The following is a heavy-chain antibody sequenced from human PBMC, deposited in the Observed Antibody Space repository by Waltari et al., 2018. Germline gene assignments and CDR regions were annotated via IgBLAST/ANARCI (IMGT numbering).Heavy chain of an antibody. CDR3: ARDRGYCSGGSCFPFDY. CDR1: GGSISSSSYY. D-gene: IGHD2-15*01. V-gene: IGHV4-39*07. CDR2: IYYSGST. Sequence: QLQLQESGPGLVKPSETLSLTCTVSGGSISSSSYYWGWIRQPPGKGLEWIGSIYYSGSTYYNPSPKSRVTISVDTSKNQFALKLSSVTAADTAVYYCARDRGYCSGGSCFPFDYWGQGTLVTVSS. J-gene: IGHJ4*02.